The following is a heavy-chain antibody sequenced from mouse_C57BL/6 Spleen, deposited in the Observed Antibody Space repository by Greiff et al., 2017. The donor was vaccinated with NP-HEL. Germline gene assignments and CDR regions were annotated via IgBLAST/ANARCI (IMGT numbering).Heavy chain of an antibody. CDR3: ARHVSNWPLYFDY. CDR1: GFTFSSYT. V-gene: IGHV5-9*01. CDR2: ISGGGGNT. D-gene: IGHD2-5*01. Sequence: EVKLMESGGGLVKPGGSLKLSCAASGFTFSSYTMSWVRQTPEKRLEWVATISGGGGNTYYPDSVKGRFTISRDNAKNTLYLQMSSLRSEDTALYYCARHVSNWPLYFDYWGQGTTLTVSS. J-gene: IGHJ2*01.